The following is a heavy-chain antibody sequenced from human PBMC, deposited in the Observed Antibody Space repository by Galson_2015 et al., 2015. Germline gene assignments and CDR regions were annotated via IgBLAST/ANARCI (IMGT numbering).Heavy chain of an antibody. Sequence: SETLSLTCTVSGGSISSYYWSWIRQPPGKGLEWIGYIYYSGSTNYNPSLKSRVTIPVDTSKNQFSLKLSSVTAADTAVYYCARQGLRIAAAGIQPPFDYWGQGTLVTVSS. D-gene: IGHD6-13*01. CDR2: IYYSGST. J-gene: IGHJ4*02. V-gene: IGHV4-59*08. CDR3: ARQGLRIAAAGIQPPFDY. CDR1: GGSISSYY.